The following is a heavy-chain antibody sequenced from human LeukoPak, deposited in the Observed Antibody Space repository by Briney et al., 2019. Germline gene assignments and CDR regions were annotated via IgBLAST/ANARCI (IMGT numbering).Heavy chain of an antibody. J-gene: IGHJ4*02. D-gene: IGHD5-18*01. CDR3: ARDRSTLGYRQFDY. CDR2: VNPNSGVT. CDR1: GYTFTDYY. V-gene: IGHV1-2*02. Sequence: PSASVKVSCKASGYTFTDYYIHWVRQAPGQGLEWMGWVNPNSGVTMYAQRLQDRVTMTRDPSTNTAYIDLSSLESDETARYYCARDRSTLGYRQFDYWGQGTLVTVSS.